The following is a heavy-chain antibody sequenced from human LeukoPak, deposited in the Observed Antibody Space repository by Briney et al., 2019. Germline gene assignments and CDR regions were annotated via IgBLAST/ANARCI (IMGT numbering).Heavy chain of an antibody. CDR1: GYTFTGYY. J-gene: IGHJ6*02. Sequence: ASVKVSCKASGYTFTGYYMHWVRQAPGQGLEWMGWINPNSGGTNYAQKFQGWVTMTRDTSISTAYMELSRLRSDDTAVYYCARDLEWAWGRGYSGHPDYYYGMDVWGQGTTVTVSS. V-gene: IGHV1-2*04. CDR2: INPNSGGT. CDR3: ARDLEWAWGRGYSGHPDYYYGMDV. D-gene: IGHD5-12*01.